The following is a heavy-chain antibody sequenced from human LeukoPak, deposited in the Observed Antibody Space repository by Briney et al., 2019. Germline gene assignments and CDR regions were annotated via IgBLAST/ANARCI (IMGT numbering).Heavy chain of an antibody. V-gene: IGHV3-74*01. Sequence: QAGGSLRLSCAVSGFTFRTSWMHWVRQAPGGGLVWVSRMNSDGTTVNYADSVKGRFTMSRDNAKNTLYLQMNSLRAEDTAVYYCARGGNYYLDYWGQGTLATASS. D-gene: IGHD5-24*01. J-gene: IGHJ4*02. CDR2: MNSDGTTV. CDR1: GFTFRTSW. CDR3: ARGGNYYLDY.